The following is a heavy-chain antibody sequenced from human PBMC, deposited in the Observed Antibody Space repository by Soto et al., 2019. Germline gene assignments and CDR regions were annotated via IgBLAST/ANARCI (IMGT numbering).Heavy chain of an antibody. CDR1: GFTVSSNP. CDR2: ISATGSHK. Sequence: GGSLRLSCAASGFTVSSNPMSWVRQTPGKGLQWVSAISATGSHKYYRDSVKGRFTISRDNSMNTLYLQMNTLRVEDTAVYYCAKVSSSWYAGFFDLWGQGTLVTVSS. J-gene: IGHJ4*02. V-gene: IGHV3-23*01. CDR3: AKVSSSWYAGFFDL. D-gene: IGHD6-13*01.